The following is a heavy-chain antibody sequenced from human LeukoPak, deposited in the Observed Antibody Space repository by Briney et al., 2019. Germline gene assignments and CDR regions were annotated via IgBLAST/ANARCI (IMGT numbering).Heavy chain of an antibody. J-gene: IGHJ4*02. CDR3: ARGLLYDFWSGYYSGNYGHFDY. D-gene: IGHD3-3*01. CDR2: IYYSGST. V-gene: IGHV4-59*05. CDR1: GGSISSHY. Sequence: SETLSLTCTVSGGSISSHYWSWIRQPPGKGLEWIGSIYYSGSTYYNPSLKSRVTISVDTSKNQFSLKLSSVTAADTAVYYCARGLLYDFWSGYYSGNYGHFDYWGQGTLVTVSS.